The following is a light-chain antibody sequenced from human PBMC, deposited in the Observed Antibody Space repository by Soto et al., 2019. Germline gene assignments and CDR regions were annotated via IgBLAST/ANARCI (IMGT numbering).Light chain of an antibody. J-gene: IGLJ2*01. CDR3: QTWGSGTVV. Sequence: QPVLTQSPSASASLGASVKLTCTLSSGHSSYAIAWHQQQPEKGPRHLMKLNSDGSHSKGDGIPDRFSGSSSGAERYLTIFTLQSVDDADYDCQTWGSGTVVFGGGTKLTVL. CDR2: LNSDGSH. V-gene: IGLV4-69*01. CDR1: SGHSSYA.